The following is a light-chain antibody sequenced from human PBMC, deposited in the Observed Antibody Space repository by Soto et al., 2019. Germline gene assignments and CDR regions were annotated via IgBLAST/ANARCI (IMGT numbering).Light chain of an antibody. J-gene: IGKJ3*01. Sequence: EIVMTQSPSTLSVSPGERATLSCRASQSVSSNLAWYQQKPGQAPRRLIYGASTRATGIPARFSGSGSGTEFTLTISSLQSEDFAVYYCQQYNNWPFTFGHGTKVDIK. CDR3: QQYNNWPFT. V-gene: IGKV3-15*01. CDR2: GAS. CDR1: QSVSSN.